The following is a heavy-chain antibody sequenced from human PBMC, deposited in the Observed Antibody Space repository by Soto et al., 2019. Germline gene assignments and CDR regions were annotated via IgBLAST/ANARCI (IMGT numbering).Heavy chain of an antibody. V-gene: IGHV1-18*01. J-gene: IGHJ4*02. CDR3: ARDKGFGELLV. Sequence: QVQLVQSGDEVKKPGASVKVSCKASGYTFTSYGISWMRQAPGQGLEWMGWISAYNGNTNYAQKLQGRVTMTTDTYTSTAYMELWNLRSDDTAVYSCARDKGFGELLVWGQGTLVTVSS. D-gene: IGHD3-10*01. CDR2: ISAYNGNT. CDR1: GYTFTSYG.